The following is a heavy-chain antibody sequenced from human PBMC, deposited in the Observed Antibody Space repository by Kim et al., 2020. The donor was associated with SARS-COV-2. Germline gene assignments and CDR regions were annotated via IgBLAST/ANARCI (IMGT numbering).Heavy chain of an antibody. V-gene: IGHV3-13*04. CDR2: IGTAGDT. CDR1: GFTFSSYD. Sequence: GGSLRLSCAASGFTFSSYDMHWVRQATGKGLEWVSAIGTAGDTYYPGSVKGRFTISRENAKNSLYLQMNSLRAGDTAVYYCARSLGYCSGGSCYSAHAFDIWGQGTMVTVSS. D-gene: IGHD2-15*01. CDR3: ARSLGYCSGGSCYSAHAFDI. J-gene: IGHJ3*02.